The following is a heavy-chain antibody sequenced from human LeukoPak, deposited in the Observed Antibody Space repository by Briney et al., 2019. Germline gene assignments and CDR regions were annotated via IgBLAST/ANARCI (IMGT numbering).Heavy chain of an antibody. CDR1: GFNFNNYA. V-gene: IGHV3-23*01. CDR3: AKARSGYYNDYYFDS. Sequence: GGSLRLSSAASGFNFNNYAMSWVRQAPGKGLEWVSTLSGTGGSTYYADSVRGRFTISRDNSKNTLYLQMDSLRAEDTAVYYCAKARSGYYNDYYFDSWGQGTLVTVSS. CDR2: LSGTGGST. D-gene: IGHD3-3*01. J-gene: IGHJ4*02.